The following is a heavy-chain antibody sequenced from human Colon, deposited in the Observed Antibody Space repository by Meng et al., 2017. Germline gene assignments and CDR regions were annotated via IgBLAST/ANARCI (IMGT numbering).Heavy chain of an antibody. V-gene: IGHV3-23*01. CDR3: SKDGWFGELLSPYYFDY. J-gene: IGHJ4*02. Sequence: GESLVISCAASGCIFGGYAMSRVRQAPGKGLEWVSAISGSGGSTYYADSVKGRFTISRDNSKNTLYLQMNSLRAEDTAVYYCSKDGWFGELLSPYYFDYWGQGTLVTGSS. CDR2: ISGSGGST. CDR1: GCIFGGYA. D-gene: IGHD3-10*01.